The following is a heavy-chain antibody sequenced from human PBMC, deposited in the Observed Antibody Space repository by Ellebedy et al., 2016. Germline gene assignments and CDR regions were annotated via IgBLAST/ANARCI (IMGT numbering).Heavy chain of an antibody. CDR1: GFTFSDYY. D-gene: IGHD6-13*01. J-gene: IGHJ6*02. CDR2: IKHDGSEK. CDR3: ARDKGDSWFYYYYGMDV. V-gene: IGHV3-7*01. Sequence: GGSLRLXCAASGFTFSDYYMSWVRQAPGKGLEWVANIKHDGSEKYYVDSVKGRFTISRDNAKNSLYLQMNSLRAEDTAVYYCARDKGDSWFYYYYGMDVWGQGTTVTVSS.